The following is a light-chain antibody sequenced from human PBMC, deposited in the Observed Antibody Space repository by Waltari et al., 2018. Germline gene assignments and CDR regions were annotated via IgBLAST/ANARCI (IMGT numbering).Light chain of an antibody. J-gene: IGKJ4*01. CDR1: QTFSSNY. CDR3: QQYSSSPRLT. V-gene: IGKV3-20*01. Sequence: EIVLTLSPGTLSLAPGERATLSCRASQTFSSNYLAWYQQKPGQPPRLLIYGASSRATGIPDRFSGSGSGTDFTLTISRLEPEDFALYYCQQYSSSPRLTFGGGTKVEVK. CDR2: GAS.